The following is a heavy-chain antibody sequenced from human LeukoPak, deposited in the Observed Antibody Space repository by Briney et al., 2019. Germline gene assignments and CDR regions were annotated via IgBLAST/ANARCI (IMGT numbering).Heavy chain of an antibody. CDR3: ARVSGWSYGMDV. V-gene: IGHV1-3*01. Sequence: GASVKVSCKASGYTFTSYAMHWVRQAPGQRLEWMGWINAGNGNTKYSQKFQGRVTITRDTSASTAYMELSSLRSEDTAVYYCARVSGWSYGMDVWGQGTTVTVSS. CDR1: GYTFTSYA. J-gene: IGHJ6*02. CDR2: INAGNGNT. D-gene: IGHD6-19*01.